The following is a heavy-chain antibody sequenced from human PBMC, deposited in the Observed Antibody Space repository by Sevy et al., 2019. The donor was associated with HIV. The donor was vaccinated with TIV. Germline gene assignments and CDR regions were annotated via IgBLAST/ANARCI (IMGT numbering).Heavy chain of an antibody. Sequence: GGSLRLSCPASGFTLSSYSMNWVRQAPGKGLEWVSSISSSSSYIYYADSVKGRFTISRDNAKNSLYLQMNSLRAEDTAVYYCATGKVNYYDSSFARVWGQGTLVIVSS. CDR3: ATGKVNYYDSSFARV. J-gene: IGHJ4*02. CDR2: ISSSSSYI. D-gene: IGHD3-22*01. V-gene: IGHV3-21*01. CDR1: GFTLSSYS.